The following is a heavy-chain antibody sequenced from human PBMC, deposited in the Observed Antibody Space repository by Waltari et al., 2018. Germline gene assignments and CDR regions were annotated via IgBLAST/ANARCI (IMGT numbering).Heavy chain of an antibody. CDR1: GYTLTDLS. V-gene: IGHV1-24*01. Sequence: QVQLVQSGAEVKKPGASVKVSCKVSGYTLTDLSMPWVRQAPGQGLEWMGGFDPEEGETIYAQNFQGRVTMSEDTSTDTAYMELSSLRSEDTAVYYCATRIAYYYDSSGYYFNYWGQGSLVTVSS. J-gene: IGHJ4*02. CDR2: FDPEEGET. D-gene: IGHD3-22*01. CDR3: ATRIAYYYDSSGYYFNY.